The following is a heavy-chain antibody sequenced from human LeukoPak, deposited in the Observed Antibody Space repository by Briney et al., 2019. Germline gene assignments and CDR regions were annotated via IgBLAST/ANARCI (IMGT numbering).Heavy chain of an antibody. D-gene: IGHD6-19*01. CDR1: GYTFTSYG. V-gene: IGHV1-18*01. CDR3: ARDLAGYSSGWYFE. Sequence: ASVKVSCKATGYTFTSYGISWVRQAPGQGLEWMGWISAYNGNTNYAQKLQGRVTMTTDTSTSTAYMELRSLRSNDTAVYYCARDLAGYSSGWYFEWGQGTQVTVSS. J-gene: IGHJ4*02. CDR2: ISAYNGNT.